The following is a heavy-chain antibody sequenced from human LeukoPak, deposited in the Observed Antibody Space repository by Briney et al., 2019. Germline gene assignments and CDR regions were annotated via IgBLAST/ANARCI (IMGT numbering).Heavy chain of an antibody. Sequence: GGSLRLSCAASGFTFSSYAMSWVRQAPGKGLEWVSAISGSGGRTYYTDSVKGRFTISRDNSKNTLYLQMNSLRAEDTAVYYCAKGPTENYYDSSGAFDYWGQGTLVTVSS. CDR2: ISGSGGRT. J-gene: IGHJ4*02. CDR3: AKGPTENYYDSSGAFDY. V-gene: IGHV3-23*01. D-gene: IGHD3-22*01. CDR1: GFTFSSYA.